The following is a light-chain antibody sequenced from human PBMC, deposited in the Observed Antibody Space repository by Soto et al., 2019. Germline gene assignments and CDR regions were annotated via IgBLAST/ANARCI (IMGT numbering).Light chain of an antibody. CDR1: QSISTY. CDR2: AAS. V-gene: IGKV1-39*01. J-gene: IGKJ1*01. Sequence: MHMTHSPSSLSASIVDRVTITCRASQSISTYLIWYQQKLGKAPKLLIYAASNLQSGVPSRFSGSGSGTDFTLTISTLQPEDLATYYCQQSYSATPTVGQGAKVDIK. CDR3: QQSYSATPT.